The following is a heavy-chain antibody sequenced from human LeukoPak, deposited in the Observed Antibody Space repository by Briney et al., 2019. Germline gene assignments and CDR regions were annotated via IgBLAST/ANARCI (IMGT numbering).Heavy chain of an antibody. V-gene: IGHV4-34*01. J-gene: IGHJ3*02. D-gene: IGHD3-10*01. Sequence: KTSETLSLTCAVYGGSFSGYYWSWIRQPPGKGLEWIGEINHSGSTNYNPSLKSRVTISVDTSKNQFSLKLSSVTAADTAVYYCARAPEFAFDIWGQGTMVTVCS. CDR2: INHSGST. CDR1: GGSFSGYY. CDR3: ARAPEFAFDI.